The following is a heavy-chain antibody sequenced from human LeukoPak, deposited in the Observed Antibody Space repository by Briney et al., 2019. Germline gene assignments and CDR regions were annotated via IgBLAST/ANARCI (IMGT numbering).Heavy chain of an antibody. J-gene: IGHJ4*02. CDR2: VWYDGSKT. D-gene: IGHD3-22*01. CDR1: GFTFSSYA. V-gene: IGHV3-33*01. Sequence: GGPLRLSCAASGFTFSSYAMHWVRQAPGKGLEWVAVVWYDGSKTYSADSVKGRITISRDDSKNTLYLQMNSLRAEDTAVYYCARGVDYYDSSGTIDYWGQGTLVTVSS. CDR3: ARGVDYYDSSGTIDY.